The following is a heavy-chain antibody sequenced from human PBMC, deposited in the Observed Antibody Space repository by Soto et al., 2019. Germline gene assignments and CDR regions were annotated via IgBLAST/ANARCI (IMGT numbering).Heavy chain of an antibody. CDR2: ISYSGST. CDR3: ARDKRITIFGVVIEGDPTDYYGMDV. Sequence: QVQLQESGPGLVKPSQTLSLTCTVSGGSISSGDYYWSWIRQPPGKGLEWIGYISYSGSTDYNPSLRSRVTISVDMSKHQFSLKLRSVTAADTAVYYCARDKRITIFGVVIEGDPTDYYGMDVWGQGTTVTVSS. D-gene: IGHD3-3*01. CDR1: GGSISSGDYY. V-gene: IGHV4-30-4*01. J-gene: IGHJ6*02.